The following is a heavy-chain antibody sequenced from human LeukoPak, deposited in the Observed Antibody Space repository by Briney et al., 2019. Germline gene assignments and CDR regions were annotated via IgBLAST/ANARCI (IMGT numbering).Heavy chain of an antibody. D-gene: IGHD3-3*01. CDR3: ARNDLGQYYFGY. CDR2: IIPILGIA. V-gene: IGHV1-69*04. J-gene: IGHJ4*02. Sequence: ASVKVSCKASGGTFSSYAISWVRQAPGQGLEWMGRIIPILGIANYAQKFQGRVTITADKSTSTAYMELSSLRSEDTAVYYCARNDLGQYYFGYWGQGTLVTVSS. CDR1: GGTFSSYA.